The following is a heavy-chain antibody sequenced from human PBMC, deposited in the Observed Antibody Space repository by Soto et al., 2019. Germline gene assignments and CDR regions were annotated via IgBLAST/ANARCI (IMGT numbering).Heavy chain of an antibody. Sequence: EVQLVESGGGLVQPGGSLRLSCAASGFTFTSYWMSWVRQAPGKGLEWVANINQDGSDKYFVDSVEGRFTISRDNAKNTLYLQMNTLRAEDTAVYYCARELGATLYYYGVDVWGQGTTVTVSS. CDR2: INQDGSDK. D-gene: IGHD3-10*01. J-gene: IGHJ6*02. CDR1: GFTFTSYW. CDR3: ARELGATLYYYGVDV. V-gene: IGHV3-7*03.